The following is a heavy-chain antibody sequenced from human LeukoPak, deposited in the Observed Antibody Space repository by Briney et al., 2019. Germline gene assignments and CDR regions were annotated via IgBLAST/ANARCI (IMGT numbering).Heavy chain of an antibody. J-gene: IGHJ4*02. Sequence: GRSLRLSCAASGFTFSSYAMHWVRQAPGKGLEWVAIISYDGTNKNYTDSVKGRFAISRDNSKNTLYLQMNSLRVEDTAVYCCAREGAVAVFHFWGQGTLVTISS. CDR2: ISYDGTNK. D-gene: IGHD6-19*01. CDR3: AREGAVAVFHF. CDR1: GFTFSSYA. V-gene: IGHV3-30*09.